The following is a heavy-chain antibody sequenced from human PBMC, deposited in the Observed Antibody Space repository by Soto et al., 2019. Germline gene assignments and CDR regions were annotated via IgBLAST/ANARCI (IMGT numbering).Heavy chain of an antibody. J-gene: IGHJ4*02. Sequence: PGGSLRLSCAASGFTFSTKAMHWVRQAPGKGLEWVALISYDGSNKYYADSVKGRFTISRDNSKSTLYLQLNSLRPEDTAVYYCARARGHTYGYPVDYWGQGTPVTVSS. CDR2: ISYDGSNK. CDR1: GFTFSTKA. D-gene: IGHD5-18*01. CDR3: ARARGHTYGYPVDY. V-gene: IGHV3-30*03.